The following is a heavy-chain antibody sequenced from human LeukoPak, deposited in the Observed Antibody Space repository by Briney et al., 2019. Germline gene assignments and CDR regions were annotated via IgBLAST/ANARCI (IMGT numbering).Heavy chain of an antibody. J-gene: IGHJ4*02. CDR2: IYYSGNT. CDR1: GGSISSSDYY. D-gene: IGHD3-22*01. V-gene: IGHV4-39*07. CDR3: AARVPPGHHYERSGYLIDY. Sequence: SETLSLTCTVSGGSISSSDYYWGCIRQSPGKGLEWIGSIYYSGNTYYNPSLKSRVTMSIDTSKNQFSLKLTSVTAADTAVYYCAARVPPGHHYERSGYLIDYWGQGTLVTVSS.